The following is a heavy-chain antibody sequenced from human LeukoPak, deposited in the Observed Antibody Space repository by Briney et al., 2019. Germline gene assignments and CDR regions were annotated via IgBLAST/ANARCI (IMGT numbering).Heavy chain of an antibody. Sequence: SETLSLTCTVSGGSISSYYWSWNRQPPGKGLEWIGYISYSGSTNYNPSLKSRVTLSLDTSKNQLSLKLSSVTAADTAVYYCAGDYGGSNFDYWGQGTLVTVSS. V-gene: IGHV4-59*01. D-gene: IGHD4-23*01. CDR1: GGSISSYY. CDR2: ISYSGST. J-gene: IGHJ4*02. CDR3: AGDYGGSNFDY.